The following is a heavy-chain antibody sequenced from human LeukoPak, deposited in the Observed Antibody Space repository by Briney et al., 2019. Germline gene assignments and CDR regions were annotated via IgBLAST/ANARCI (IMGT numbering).Heavy chain of an antibody. Sequence: SETLSLTCNVSGDSVTSESFYWAWIRQPPGKGPEWIGTIYRSGSAYYHPSLKSRLTISIDTSKNQFSLKLTSVTAADTAVYYCAREDAYYYDSSGYYLFDRDYYYYYYMDVWGKGTTVTVSS. J-gene: IGHJ6*03. CDR1: GDSVTSESFY. D-gene: IGHD3-22*01. CDR3: AREDAYYYDSSGYYLFDRDYYYYYYMDV. V-gene: IGHV4-39*07. CDR2: IYRSGSA.